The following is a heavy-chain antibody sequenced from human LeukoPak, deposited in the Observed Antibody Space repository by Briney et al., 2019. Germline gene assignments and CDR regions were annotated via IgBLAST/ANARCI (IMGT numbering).Heavy chain of an antibody. V-gene: IGHV3-21*05. CDR3: AKDTYYDFWSGYRGGFDY. D-gene: IGHD3-3*01. J-gene: IGHJ4*02. CDR2: TSTTSGNT. CDR1: GFSFSEYS. Sequence: GGSLRLSCVASGFSFSEYSMNWVRQAPGKGLEWISYTSTTSGNTYYADSVKGRFTISRDNSKSTLYLQMNSLRAEDTAVYYCAKDTYYDFWSGYRGGFDYWGQGTLVTVSS.